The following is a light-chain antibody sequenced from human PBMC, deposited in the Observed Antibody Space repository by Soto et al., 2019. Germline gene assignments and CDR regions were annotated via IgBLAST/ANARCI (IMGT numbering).Light chain of an antibody. CDR3: QQYNNWPFT. J-gene: IGKJ3*01. V-gene: IGKV3D-15*01. Sequence: EIVMTQSPATLSVSPGERATLSCRASQSLSSNVAWYQQKPGQVPRLLIYGASTRATGIPARFSGSRSGTEFTLTISSLQYEDFAVYYCQQYNNWPFTFGPGTKVDIK. CDR2: GAS. CDR1: QSLSSN.